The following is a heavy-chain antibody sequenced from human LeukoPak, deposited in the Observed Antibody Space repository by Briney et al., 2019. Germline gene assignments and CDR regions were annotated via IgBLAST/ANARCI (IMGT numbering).Heavy chain of an antibody. CDR3: AKTVVSAGWHYFDY. D-gene: IGHD3-9*01. CDR2: ISDSGGRT. J-gene: IGHJ4*02. V-gene: IGHV3-23*01. Sequence: GGSLRLSCAASGFTFSSYAMSWVRQAPKGLEWVSTISDSGGRTYYADSVEGRFTISRDNSKNTLYLQMNSLRAEDTAVYYCAKTVVSAGWHYFDYWGQGTLVSVSS. CDR1: GFTFSSYA.